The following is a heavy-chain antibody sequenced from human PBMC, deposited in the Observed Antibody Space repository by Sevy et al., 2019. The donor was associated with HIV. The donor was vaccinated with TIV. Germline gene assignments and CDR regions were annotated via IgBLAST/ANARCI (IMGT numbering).Heavy chain of an antibody. J-gene: IGHJ4*02. CDR3: ARPTPRIAPSSAAFFDY. D-gene: IGHD1-26*01. CDR2: INGRGGSA. Sequence: GGSLRLSCAASGFTFSSFAMSWVCHMPGKGLESVSTINGRGGSAYYADSVKGRFTLSRDNSNNTVFLQMNRLRDEDTAVYYCARPTPRIAPSSAAFFDYWGQGTLVTVSS. CDR1: GFTFSSFA. V-gene: IGHV3-23*01.